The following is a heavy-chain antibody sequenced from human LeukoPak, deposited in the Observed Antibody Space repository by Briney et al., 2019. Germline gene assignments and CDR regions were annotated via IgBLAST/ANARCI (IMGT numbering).Heavy chain of an antibody. D-gene: IGHD1-20*01. CDR3: ARDPTYNWNYFDY. J-gene: IGHJ4*02. CDR1: GGTFSSYA. Sequence: ASVKVSCKASGGTFSSYAISWVRQALGQGLEWMGGIIPIFGTANYAQKFQGRVTITADESTSTAYMELSSLRSEDTAVYYCARDPTYNWNYFDYWGQGTLVTVSS. V-gene: IGHV1-69*13. CDR2: IIPIFGTA.